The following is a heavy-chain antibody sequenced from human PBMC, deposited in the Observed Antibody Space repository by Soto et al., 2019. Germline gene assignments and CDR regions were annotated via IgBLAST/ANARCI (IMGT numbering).Heavy chain of an antibody. J-gene: IGHJ4*02. V-gene: IGHV4-39*01. Sequence: SETLSLTCTVSGGSISSSSYYWGRFRQPPGKGLEWIGSIYYSGSTYYNPSLKSRVTISVDTSKNQFSLKLSSVTAADTAVYYCARHLLGAFDYWGQGTLVTVSS. CDR3: ARHLLGAFDY. CDR1: GGSISSSSYY. CDR2: IYYSGST. D-gene: IGHD2-8*02.